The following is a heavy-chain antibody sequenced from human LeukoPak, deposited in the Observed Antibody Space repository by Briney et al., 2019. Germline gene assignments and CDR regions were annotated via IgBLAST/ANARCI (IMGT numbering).Heavy chain of an antibody. CDR2: IYYSGST. V-gene: IGHV4-30-4*08. CDR3: ARGGITVTTHFDY. D-gene: IGHD4-17*01. CDR1: GGSISSGDYY. Sequence: PSQTLSLTCTVSGGSISSGDYYWSWIRQPPGKGLEWIVCIYYSGSTYYNPSLKSRVTISVDTSKNQSSLKLSSVTAADTAVYYCARGGITVTTHFDYWGQGTLVTVSS. J-gene: IGHJ4*02.